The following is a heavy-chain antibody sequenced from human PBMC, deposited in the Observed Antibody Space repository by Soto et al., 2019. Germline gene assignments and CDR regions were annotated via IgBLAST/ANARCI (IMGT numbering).Heavy chain of an antibody. Sequence: PGGSLRLSCAASGFTFSSYGMHWVRQAPGKGLEWVAVISYDGSNKYYADSVKGRFTISRVNSKNTLYLQMNSLRAEDTAVYYWAKDRATVLDYWGQGTLVTVSS. CDR3: AKDRATVLDY. V-gene: IGHV3-30*18. CDR2: ISYDGSNK. D-gene: IGHD4-17*01. CDR1: GFTFSSYG. J-gene: IGHJ4*02.